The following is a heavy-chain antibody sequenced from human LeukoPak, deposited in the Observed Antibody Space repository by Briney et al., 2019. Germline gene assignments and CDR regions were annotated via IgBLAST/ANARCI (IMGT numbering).Heavy chain of an antibody. J-gene: IGHJ6*03. D-gene: IGHD5-18*01. CDR2: IIPIFGTA. CDR3: ARDAWVDTAMISLNYYYYMDV. Sequence: SVKVSCKASGGTFSSYAISWVRQAPGQGLEWMGRIIPIFGTAIYVQKFQGRVTITTDESTSTAYMELSSLRSEDTAVYYCARDAWVDTAMISLNYYYYMDVWGKGTTVTVSS. CDR1: GGTFSSYA. V-gene: IGHV1-69*05.